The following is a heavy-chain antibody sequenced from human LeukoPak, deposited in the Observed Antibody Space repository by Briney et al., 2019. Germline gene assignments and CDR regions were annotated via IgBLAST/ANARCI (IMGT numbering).Heavy chain of an antibody. J-gene: IGHJ6*03. CDR2: IIPIFGTA. CDR1: GGTFSSYA. CDR3: AIVVVPAAIRKYYYYYYMDV. V-gene: IGHV1-69*05. Sequence: SVKVSCKASGGTFSSYAISWVRQAPGQGLEWMGGIIPIFGTANYAQKFQGRVTITTDEPTSTAYMELSSLRSEDTAVYYCAIVVVPAAIRKYYYYYYMDVWGKGTTVTVSS. D-gene: IGHD2-2*02.